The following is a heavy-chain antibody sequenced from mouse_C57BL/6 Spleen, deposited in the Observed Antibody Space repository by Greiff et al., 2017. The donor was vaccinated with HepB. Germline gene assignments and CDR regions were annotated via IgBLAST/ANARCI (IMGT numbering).Heavy chain of an antibody. D-gene: IGHD1-1*01. Sequence: EVKLQESGAELVRPGASVKLSCTASGFNIKDDYMHWVKQRPEQGLEWIGWIDPENGDTEYASKFQGKATITADTSSNTAYLQLSSLTSEDTAVYYCTTSLGSSPWFAYWGQGTLVTVSA. CDR3: TTSLGSSPWFAY. J-gene: IGHJ3*01. V-gene: IGHV14-4*01. CDR1: GFNIKDDY. CDR2: IDPENGDT.